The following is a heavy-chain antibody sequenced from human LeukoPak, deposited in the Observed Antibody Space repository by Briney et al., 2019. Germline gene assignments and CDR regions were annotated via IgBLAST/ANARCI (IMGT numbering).Heavy chain of an antibody. CDR3: ASLYYDFWSGYPPGYMDV. Sequence: PSETLSLTCTVSGGSISSYYWSWLRQPPGKGLEWIGYIYYSGSTNYNPSLKSRVTISVDTSKNQFSLKLSSVTAADTAVYYCASLYYDFWSGYPPGYMDVWGKGTTVTVSS. CDR2: IYYSGST. J-gene: IGHJ6*03. D-gene: IGHD3-3*01. CDR1: GGSISSYY. V-gene: IGHV4-59*01.